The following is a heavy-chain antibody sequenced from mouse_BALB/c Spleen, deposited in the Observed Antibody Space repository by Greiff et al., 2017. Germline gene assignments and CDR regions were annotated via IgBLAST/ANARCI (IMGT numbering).Heavy chain of an antibody. CDR3: ARKGYGNYEYYFDY. J-gene: IGHJ2*01. V-gene: IGHV1-9*01. CDR2: ILPGSGST. CDR1: GYTFSSYW. D-gene: IGHD2-10*02. Sequence: QVQLKQSGAELMKPGASVKISCKATGYTFSSYWIEWVKQRPGHGLEWIGEILPGSGSTNYNEKFKGKATFTADTSSNTAYMQLSSLTSEDSAVYYCARKGYGNYEYYFDYWGQGTTLTVSS.